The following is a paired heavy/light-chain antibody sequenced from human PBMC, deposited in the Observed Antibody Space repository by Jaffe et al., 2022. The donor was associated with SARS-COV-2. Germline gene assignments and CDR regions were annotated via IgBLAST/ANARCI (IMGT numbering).Light chain of an antibody. J-gene: IGLJ3*02. V-gene: IGLV3-21*02. CDR3: QVWDHYSDHGV. CDR1: NIETKS. Sequence: SYVLTQPPSVSVAPGQTASISCGGNNIETKSVHWYQQTPGQAPVLVVYDDSDRPSGIPERFSGSNSGNTATLTISRVEAGDEAEYYCQVWDHYSDHGVFGGGTKLTVL. CDR2: DDS.
Heavy chain of an antibody. D-gene: IGHD3-16*01. J-gene: IGHJ6*02. CDR1: GYTFKNYA. CDR3: ARVQAGTNWGTDHYYYAMDV. V-gene: IGHV1-3*01. Sequence: QVQLVQSGAEVKKPGASVRVSCKASGYTFKNYAMHWVRQAPGQRLEWMGWINAGNDNTKYSQRFLGRVTITRDTSARTAYLELRSLRSEDTAVYYCARVQAGTNWGTDHYYYAMDVWGQGTTVTVSS. CDR2: INAGNDNT.